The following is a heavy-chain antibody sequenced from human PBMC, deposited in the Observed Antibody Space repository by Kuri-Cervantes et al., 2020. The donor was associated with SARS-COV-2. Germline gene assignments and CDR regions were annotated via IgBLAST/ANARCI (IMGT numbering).Heavy chain of an antibody. D-gene: IGHD6-13*01. Sequence: GESLKISCAASGFTFSSYWMHWVRQAPGKGLVWVSRINSDGSSTSYADSVKGRFTISRDDSKNTLYVHMNNLRVDDTAVYYCVGHGSSSIWGQGTLVTVSS. J-gene: IGHJ4*02. CDR1: GFTFSSYW. CDR3: VGHGSSSI. CDR2: INSDGSST. V-gene: IGHV3-74*01.